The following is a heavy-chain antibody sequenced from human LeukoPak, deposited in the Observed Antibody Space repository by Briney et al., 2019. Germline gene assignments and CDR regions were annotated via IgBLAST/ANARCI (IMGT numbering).Heavy chain of an antibody. J-gene: IGHJ4*02. D-gene: IGHD6-6*01. V-gene: IGHV4-59*08. CDR3: ARVRLRAAPDYYFDY. Sequence: SETLSLTCTVSGGSISSYYWSWIRQPPGKGLEWIGYIYYSGSTNYNPSLKSRVTISVDTSKNQFSLKLSSVTAADTAVYYCARVRLRAAPDYYFDYWGQGTLVTVSS. CDR1: GGSISSYY. CDR2: IYYSGST.